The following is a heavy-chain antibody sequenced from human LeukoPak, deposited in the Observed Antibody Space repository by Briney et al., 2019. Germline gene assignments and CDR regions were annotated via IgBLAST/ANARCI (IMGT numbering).Heavy chain of an antibody. J-gene: IGHJ5*02. V-gene: IGHV1-2*02. CDR1: GYTFTGYY. CDR3: ARVNYYDSSGYYYVNWFDP. D-gene: IGHD3-22*01. CDR2: INPNSGGT. Sequence: GASVKVSCKASGYTFTGYYMHWVRQAPGQGLEWIGWINPNSGGTNYAQKFQGRVTMTRDTSISTAYMELSRLRSDDTAVYYCARVNYYDSSGYYYVNWFDPWGQGTLVTVSS.